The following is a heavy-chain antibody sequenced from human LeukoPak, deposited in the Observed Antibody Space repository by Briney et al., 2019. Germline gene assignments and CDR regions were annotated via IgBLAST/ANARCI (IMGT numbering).Heavy chain of an antibody. Sequence: SETLSHTCTVSGASIDSYYWSWIRQPPGKGLEWIGYTHNNGDSNYNPSLKSRLTISVDTSKNEVSLVLTSVTAADTALYYCARQPGGTAAFDIWAQGTMVTVSA. CDR1: GASIDSYY. V-gene: IGHV4-59*08. CDR3: ARQPGGTAAFDI. D-gene: IGHD6-13*01. CDR2: THNNGDS. J-gene: IGHJ3*02.